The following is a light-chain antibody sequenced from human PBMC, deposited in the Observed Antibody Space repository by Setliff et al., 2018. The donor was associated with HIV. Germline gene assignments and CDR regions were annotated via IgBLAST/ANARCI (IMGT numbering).Light chain of an antibody. CDR3: CAYAGNPYV. J-gene: IGLJ1*01. CDR2: DVG. CDR1: SSDVGGYHY. Sequence: QSALAQPRSVSGSPGQSVTISCTGSSSDVGGYHYVSWYQPHPGKAPKLMIYDVGKRPSGVPDRFSGSKSGNTASLTISGLQAEDEADYYCCAYAGNPYVFGTGTKVTVL. V-gene: IGLV2-11*01.